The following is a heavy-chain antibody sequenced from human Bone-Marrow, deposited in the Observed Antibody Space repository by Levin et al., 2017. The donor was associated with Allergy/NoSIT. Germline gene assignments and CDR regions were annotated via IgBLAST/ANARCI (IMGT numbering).Heavy chain of an antibody. CDR1: GFTFSSYG. Sequence: GESLKISCAASGFTFSSYGMHWVRQAPGKGLEWVAVIWYDGSNKYYADSVKGRFTISRDNSKNTLYLQMNSLRAEDTAVYYCASIAVDDAFDIWGQGTMVTVSS. CDR3: ASIAVDDAFDI. J-gene: IGHJ3*02. V-gene: IGHV3-33*01. D-gene: IGHD6-19*01. CDR2: IWYDGSNK.